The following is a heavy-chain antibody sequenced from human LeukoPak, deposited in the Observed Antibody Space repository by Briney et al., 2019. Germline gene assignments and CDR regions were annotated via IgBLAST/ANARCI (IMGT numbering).Heavy chain of an antibody. Sequence: GGSLRLSCAASGFTFSSYSMNWVRQAPGKGLEWVSSISSSSSYIYYADSVKGRFTISRDNAKNSLYLQMNSLRAEGTAVYYCAREVRDGYNPFDYWGQGTLVTVSS. CDR1: GFTFSSYS. J-gene: IGHJ4*02. CDR2: ISSSSSYI. V-gene: IGHV3-21*01. D-gene: IGHD5-24*01. CDR3: AREVRDGYNPFDY.